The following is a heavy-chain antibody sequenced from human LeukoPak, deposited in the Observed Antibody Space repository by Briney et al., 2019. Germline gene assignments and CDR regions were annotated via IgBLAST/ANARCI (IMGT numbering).Heavy chain of an antibody. J-gene: IGHJ3*01. CDR2: IDSAGTT. CDR1: GFTSTNTW. Sequence: GGSLRLSCAASGFTSTNTWMTWVRQAPGKGLEWVSFIDSAGTTYYADSVKGRFTISRDNSENTLYLQMSSLRAEDTALYYCARRERLGYSHGRGTLDVWGQGTMVTVSS. CDR3: ARRERLGYSHGRGTLDV. D-gene: IGHD5-18*01. V-gene: IGHV3-66*01.